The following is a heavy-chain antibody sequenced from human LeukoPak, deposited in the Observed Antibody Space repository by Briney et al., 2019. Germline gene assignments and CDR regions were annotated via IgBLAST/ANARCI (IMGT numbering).Heavy chain of an antibody. CDR3: ARYGLGAHAFDI. D-gene: IGHD3/OR15-3a*01. Sequence: GGSLRLSCAASGFTFSRYSMNWVRQAPGKGLEWVSVIYSGGSTYYADSVKGRLTISRDNSKNTLYLQMNSLRAEDTAVYYCARYGLGAHAFDIWGQGTMVTVSS. V-gene: IGHV3-66*01. CDR2: IYSGGST. J-gene: IGHJ3*02. CDR1: GFTFSRYS.